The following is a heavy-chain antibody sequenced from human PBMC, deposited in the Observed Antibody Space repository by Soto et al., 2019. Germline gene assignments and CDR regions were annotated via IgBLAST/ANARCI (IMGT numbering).Heavy chain of an antibody. D-gene: IGHD3-22*01. Sequence: EASVKVSCKASGFTFTSSAVQWVRQARGQRLEWIGWIVVGSGNTNYAQKFQERVTITRDMSTSTAYMELSSLRSEDTAVYYCAAHTHYYDSSGYYDYWGQGTLVTVSS. J-gene: IGHJ4*02. CDR1: GFTFTSSA. V-gene: IGHV1-58*01. CDR3: AAHTHYYDSSGYYDY. CDR2: IVVGSGNT.